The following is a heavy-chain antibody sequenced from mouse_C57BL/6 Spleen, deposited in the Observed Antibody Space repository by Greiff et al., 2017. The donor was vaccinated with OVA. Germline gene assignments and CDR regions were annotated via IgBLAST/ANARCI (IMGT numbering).Heavy chain of an antibody. CDR2: IHPNSGST. V-gene: IGHV1-64*01. J-gene: IGHJ2*01. D-gene: IGHD2-1*01. CDR3: ARSEGNRFDY. CDR1: GYTFTSYW. Sequence: QVQLKEPGAELVKPGASVKLSCKASGYTFTSYWMHWVKQRPGQGLEWIGMIHPNSGSTNYNEKFKSKATLTVDKSSSTAYMQLSSLTSEDSAVYYCARSEGNRFDYWGQGTTLTVSS.